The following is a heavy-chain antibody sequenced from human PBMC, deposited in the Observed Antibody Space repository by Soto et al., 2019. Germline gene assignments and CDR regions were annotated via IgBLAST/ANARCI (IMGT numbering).Heavy chain of an antibody. J-gene: IGHJ3*02. V-gene: IGHV5-51*01. D-gene: IGHD3-10*01. CDR2: IYPGDSDT. CDR1: GYSFTSYW. Sequence: GDALKISCKGSGYSFTSYWIGWVRQMPGKGLEWMGIIYPGDSDTRYSPSFQGQVTISADKSISTAYLQWSSLKASDTAMYYCASPRNYDGAGSYFIAFDIWGQGTMVTVS. CDR3: ASPRNYDGAGSYFIAFDI.